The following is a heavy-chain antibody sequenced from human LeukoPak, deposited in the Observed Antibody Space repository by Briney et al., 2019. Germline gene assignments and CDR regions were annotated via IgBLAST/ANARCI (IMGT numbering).Heavy chain of an antibody. V-gene: IGHV3-11*04. J-gene: IGHJ4*02. CDR1: GFTFSDYY. CDR3: VKMARLADN. Sequence: GGSLRLSCAASGFTFSDYYMNWIRQAPGKGLEWLSYIGPSGNDINYADSVRGRFTISRDNAKNSLFLQMNSLRAEDTAVYYCVKMARLADNWGQGTLVTVSS. D-gene: IGHD6-6*01. CDR2: IGPSGNDI.